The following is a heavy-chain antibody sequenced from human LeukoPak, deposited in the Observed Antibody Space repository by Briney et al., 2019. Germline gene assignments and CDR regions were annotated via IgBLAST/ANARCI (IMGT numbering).Heavy chain of an antibody. V-gene: IGHV3-23*01. CDR1: GFTFSNYP. D-gene: IGHD3-10*01. Sequence: PGGSLRLSCAASGFTFSNYPMSWVRQAPGKGLEWVSALTGSGSNTYYADSVKGRFTISRDNSKNTLDLQMNSLRVEDTAVYYCVRDRAPWGGALGGAKGMDVWGEGTTVTVSS. CDR3: VRDRAPWGGALGGAKGMDV. J-gene: IGHJ6*04. CDR2: LTGSGSNT.